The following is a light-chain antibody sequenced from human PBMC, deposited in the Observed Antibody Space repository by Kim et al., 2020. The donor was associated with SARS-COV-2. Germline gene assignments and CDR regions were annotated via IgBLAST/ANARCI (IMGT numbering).Light chain of an antibody. V-gene: IGLV2-14*03. J-gene: IGLJ1*01. CDR3: NSYTRATSFV. Sequence: QSALTRPASVSGSPGQAITISCTGSSSDVGTYDWVSWYQHHPGKAPKLLIYGVNKRPSGVSNRFSASKSGNTASLTISGLQPEDAADYYCNSYTRATSFVFGTGTKVTVL. CDR1: SSDVGTYDW. CDR2: GVN.